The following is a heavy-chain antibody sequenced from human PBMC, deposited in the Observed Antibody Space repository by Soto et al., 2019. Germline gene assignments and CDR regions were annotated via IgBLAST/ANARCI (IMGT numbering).Heavy chain of an antibody. Sequence: PSETLSLTCTVYGGSFSTYYWSWIRQPPGKGLEWIGEINHSGNTNYNPSLMGRVTMSFDTSKNQFSLKLSSVIAAFTAVYYCTGPYPYYFDSWGQGTLVTVSS. J-gene: IGHJ4*02. CDR1: GGSFSTYY. CDR2: INHSGNT. V-gene: IGHV4-34*01. CDR3: TGPYPYYFDS.